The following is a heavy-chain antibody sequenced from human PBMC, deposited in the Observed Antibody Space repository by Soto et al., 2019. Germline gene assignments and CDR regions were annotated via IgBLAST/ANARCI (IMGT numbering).Heavy chain of an antibody. Sequence: SETLSLTCTVSGGSISSYYWSWIGQPPGKGLERIGYIYYSGSTNYNPSLKSRVTISVDTSKNQFSLKLSSVTAADTAVYYCARLVDTAMVKYYYYYGMDVWGQGTTVTVSS. CDR2: IYYSGST. V-gene: IGHV4-59*08. D-gene: IGHD5-18*01. CDR3: ARLVDTAMVKYYYYYGMDV. J-gene: IGHJ6*02. CDR1: GGSISSYY.